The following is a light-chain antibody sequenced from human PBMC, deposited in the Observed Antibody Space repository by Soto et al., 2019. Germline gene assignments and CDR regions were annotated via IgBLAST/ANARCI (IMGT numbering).Light chain of an antibody. CDR2: GAS. J-gene: IGKJ5*01. CDR1: QSVAGN. CDR3: QQYNNWPPIT. V-gene: IGKV3-15*01. Sequence: EIVMTQSPATLSVSPGERATLSCRASQSVAGNLAWYQQKPGQAPRLLIYGASTRATGIPARFSGSGSGTEFTLTISSRLSEDFSVYYCQQYNNWPPITFGQGTRLEIK.